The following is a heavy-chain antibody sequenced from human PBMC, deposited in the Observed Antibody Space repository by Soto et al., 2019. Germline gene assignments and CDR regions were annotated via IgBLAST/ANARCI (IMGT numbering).Heavy chain of an antibody. D-gene: IGHD3-22*01. J-gene: IGHJ3*02. CDR2: FYKSGTT. CDR1: GDSINSYY. Sequence: QVQLQESGPGLVKPSETLSFTCTVSGDSINSYYWSWIRQPPGKGLEWIAYFYKSGTTNYNPYLKSRVTIAVDTSMNQFSLMLSAVTAEDSAVYYCARTYDNSGANSGGYAFDIWGQGTMLTVSS. V-gene: IGHV4-59*01. CDR3: ARTYDNSGANSGGYAFDI.